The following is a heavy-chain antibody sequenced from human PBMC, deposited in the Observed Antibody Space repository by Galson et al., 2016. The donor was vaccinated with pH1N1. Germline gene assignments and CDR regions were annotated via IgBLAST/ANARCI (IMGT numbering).Heavy chain of an antibody. CDR2: VQDDGTTE. Sequence: GSLRLSCAASGFTFSNYGMHWVRQAPGKGLEWVAFVQDDGTTEYYADSMKGRFTISRDNSQKTLYLQMNNLRVDDTAVYYCARDRGAPGSPPLYFFNYWGHGTLVIVSS. CDR1: GFTFSNYG. V-gene: IGHV3-30*02. D-gene: IGHD2-15*01. CDR3: ARDRGAPGSPPLYFFNY. J-gene: IGHJ4*01.